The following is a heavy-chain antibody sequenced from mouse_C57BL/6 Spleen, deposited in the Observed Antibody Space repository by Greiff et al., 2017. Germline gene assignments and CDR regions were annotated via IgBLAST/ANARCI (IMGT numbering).Heavy chain of an antibody. CDR1: GFTFSSYT. V-gene: IGHV5-9*01. CDR3: ARPDDYGSSYVFAY. CDR2: ISGGGGNT. J-gene: IGHJ3*01. D-gene: IGHD1-1*01. Sequence: EVMLVESGGGLVKPGGSLKLSCAASGFTFSSYTMSWVRQTPEKRLEWVATISGGGGNTYYPDSVKGRFTISRDNAKNTLYLQMSSLRSEDTALYYCARPDDYGSSYVFAYWGQGTLVTVSA.